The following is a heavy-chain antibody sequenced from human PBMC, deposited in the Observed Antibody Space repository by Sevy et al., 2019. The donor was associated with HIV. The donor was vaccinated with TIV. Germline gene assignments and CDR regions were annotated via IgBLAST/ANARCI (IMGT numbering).Heavy chain of an antibody. D-gene: IGHD3-22*01. CDR1: GFTFSSYA. CDR3: AKDRVWYDSSGYYLI. Sequence: GGSLRLSCAASGFTFSSYAMSWVRRAPGKGLEWVSAISGSGGSTYYADSVKGRFTISRDNSKNTLYLQMNSLRAEDTAVYYCAKDRVWYDSSGYYLIWGQGTLVTVSS. J-gene: IGHJ4*02. V-gene: IGHV3-23*01. CDR2: ISGSGGST.